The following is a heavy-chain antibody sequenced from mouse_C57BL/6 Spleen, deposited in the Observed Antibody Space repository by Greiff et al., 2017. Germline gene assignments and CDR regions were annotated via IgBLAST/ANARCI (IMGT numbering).Heavy chain of an antibody. CDR1: GFTFTDYY. CDR2: IRNTANGYTT. D-gene: IGHD1-1*01. Sequence: EVKLMESGGGLVQPGGSLSLSCAASGFTFTDYYMSWVRQPPGKALEWLGFIRNTANGYTTEYSESVKGRFTISRDNSKSILYLQMNALRAEDSATYYCARYDTNYFDYWGQGTTLTVSS. CDR3: ARYDTNYFDY. V-gene: IGHV7-3*01. J-gene: IGHJ2*01.